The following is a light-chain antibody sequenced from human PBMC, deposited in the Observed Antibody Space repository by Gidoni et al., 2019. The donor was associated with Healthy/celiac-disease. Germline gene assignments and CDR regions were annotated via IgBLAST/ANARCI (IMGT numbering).Light chain of an antibody. V-gene: IGLV1-44*01. J-gene: IGLJ2*01. CDR2: SNN. CDR1: SSNLGSNT. Sequence: QSVLTQPPSASGTPGQRVTISCSGSSSNLGSNTVNWYQQLPGTAPKLLIYSNNQRPSGVPDRFSGSKSGTSASLAISGLQSEDEADYYCAAWDDSLNGVVFGGGTKLIVL. CDR3: AAWDDSLNGVV.